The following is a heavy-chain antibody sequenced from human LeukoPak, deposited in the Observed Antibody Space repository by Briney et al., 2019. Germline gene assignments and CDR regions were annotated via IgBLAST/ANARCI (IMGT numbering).Heavy chain of an antibody. Sequence: SGGSLRLSCAASGFTFSSFEMNWVRQAPGKGLEWVSYISGSGTNIYYADSVKGRFTISRDNAKNSLSLQMNSLRAEDTAVYYCARDSSGYGSFDYWGRGTLVTVSS. V-gene: IGHV3-48*03. D-gene: IGHD3-22*01. CDR1: GFTFSSFE. CDR3: ARDSSGYGSFDY. CDR2: ISGSGTNI. J-gene: IGHJ4*02.